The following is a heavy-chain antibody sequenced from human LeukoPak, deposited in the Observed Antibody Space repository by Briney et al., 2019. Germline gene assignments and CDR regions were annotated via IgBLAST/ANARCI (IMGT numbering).Heavy chain of an antibody. CDR2: IYNCDST. CDR3: ARGQTYGSGSYNQFYYHGMDV. V-gene: IGHV3-53*01. J-gene: IGHJ6*02. Sequence: GGSLKLSCPASGFIVNNNYMPWVRQAAGKGLEWVSVIYNCDSTYYADSVKGRFTISRDNSKNTVYLQINSLRAEDTAMYYCARGQTYGSGSYNQFYYHGMDVWGQGTAVTVSS. D-gene: IGHD6-19*01. CDR1: GFIVNNNY.